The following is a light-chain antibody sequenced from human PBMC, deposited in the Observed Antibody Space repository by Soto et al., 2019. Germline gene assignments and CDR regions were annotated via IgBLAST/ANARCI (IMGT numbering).Light chain of an antibody. V-gene: IGKV1-5*03. Sequence: DIQMTQSPSTLSASVGDRVTITCRASQSISSWLAWYQQKPGKAPKLLIYRASSLESGVASRFSCVVYVRGFTLTSSSLQPDDFASYFCQQYTSYWTFGQGPKVDIK. CDR1: QSISSW. CDR2: RAS. J-gene: IGKJ1*01. CDR3: QQYTSYWT.